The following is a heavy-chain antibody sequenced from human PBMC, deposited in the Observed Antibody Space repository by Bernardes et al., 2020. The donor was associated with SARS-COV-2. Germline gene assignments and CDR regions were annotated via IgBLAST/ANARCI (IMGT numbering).Heavy chain of an antibody. D-gene: IGHD2-21*01. CDR3: AKGTASIWSHCDY. J-gene: IGHJ4*02. Sequence: SLRLSCAASGFTFSNYAMSWVRQAPGKGLDWVSSISGGGDTTYYADSVKGRFTISRDNSKNTLYLQMNSLRAEDTAVYYCAKGTASIWSHCDYWGQGTLVSVSS. V-gene: IGHV3-23*01. CDR2: ISGGGDTT. CDR1: GFTFSNYA.